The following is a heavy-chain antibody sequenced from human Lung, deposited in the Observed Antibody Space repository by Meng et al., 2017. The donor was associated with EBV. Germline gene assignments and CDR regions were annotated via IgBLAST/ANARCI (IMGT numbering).Heavy chain of an antibody. Sequence: LKEPCPPLLQPPPTPPMPCTYCGFFRSTSGVGVGWIRQPPGKALEWLALIYWDDDKRYSPSLKSRLTITKDTSKNQVVLTLTNIDPVDTATYYCAHRHRLRDFDYWGQGTLVTVSS. J-gene: IGHJ4*02. V-gene: IGHV2-5*02. D-gene: IGHD4-17*01. CDR2: IYWDDDK. CDR1: GFFRSTSGVG. CDR3: AHRHRLRDFDY.